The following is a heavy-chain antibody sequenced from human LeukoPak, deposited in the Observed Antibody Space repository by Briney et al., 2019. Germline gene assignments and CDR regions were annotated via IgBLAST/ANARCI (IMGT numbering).Heavy chain of an antibody. CDR2: ISGSSSYI. V-gene: IGHV3-21*01. J-gene: IGHJ4*02. CDR1: GFTFSSYS. CDR3: ARVTMVTRANFDY. Sequence: GGSVRLSCAASGFTFSSYSMNWLRKAPGKGLEWVSSISGSSSYIYYADSVKGRFTISRDNAKNSLYLQMNSLRAEDTAVYYCARVTMVTRANFDYWGQGPLVTVSS. D-gene: IGHD3-10*01.